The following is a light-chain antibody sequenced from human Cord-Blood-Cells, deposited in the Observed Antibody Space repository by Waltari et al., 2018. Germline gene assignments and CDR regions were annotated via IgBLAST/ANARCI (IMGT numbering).Light chain of an antibody. CDR3: CSYAGSSTCVV. J-gene: IGLJ2*01. CDR1: SSDVGSYNH. CDR2: EGS. Sequence: QSALTQPASVSGSPGQSITISCTGTSSDVGSYNHVSWYQQHPGKAPKLMIYEGSKPPAGVSNRFSGSKSDNTASLTISGLQAEDEADYYCCSYAGSSTCVVFGGGTKLTVL. V-gene: IGLV2-23*01.